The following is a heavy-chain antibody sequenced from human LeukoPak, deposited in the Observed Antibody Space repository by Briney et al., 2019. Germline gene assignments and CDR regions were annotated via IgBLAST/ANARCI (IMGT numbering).Heavy chain of an antibody. CDR2: IYYLGST. CDR3: ARQVHYDFWSGYYASKNWFDP. J-gene: IGHJ5*02. V-gene: IGHV4-59*08. CDR1: GDSLSHYY. D-gene: IGHD3-3*01. Sequence: SETLSLTCTVSGDSLSHYYWSWIRQPPGKGLEWIGCIYYLGSTDYSPSLKSRATISLATSQNQISLKLSSVTAADTAVYYCARQVHYDFWSGYYASKNWFDPWGQGTLVTVSS.